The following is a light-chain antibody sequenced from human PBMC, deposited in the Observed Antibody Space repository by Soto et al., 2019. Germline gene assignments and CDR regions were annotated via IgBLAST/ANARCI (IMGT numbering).Light chain of an antibody. V-gene: IGLV2-14*03. CDR1: SSDVGGYNY. CDR2: DVS. Sequence: QSALTQPASVSGSPGQSITLSCTGTSSDVGGYNYVSWYQQHPGKAPKIMIYDVSNRPSGVSNRFSGSKSGNTASLTISGLQAEDEADYYCFSYTSSSTLIFGGGTKLTVL. CDR3: FSYTSSSTLI. J-gene: IGLJ2*01.